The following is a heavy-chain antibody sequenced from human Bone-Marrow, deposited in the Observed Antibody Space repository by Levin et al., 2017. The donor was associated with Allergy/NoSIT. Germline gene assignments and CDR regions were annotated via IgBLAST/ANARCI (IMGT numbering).Heavy chain of an antibody. J-gene: IGHJ4*02. V-gene: IGHV4-31*11. D-gene: IGHD5/OR15-5a*01. CDR1: GVSVTRVNYY. Sequence: PSETLSLTCAVSGVSVTRVNYYLYWFRQHPGQGLEWMGYISYSGNTFYNPSLESRILISLDTSENRFFLKLNSVTDADTAVYYCARGPSDALTGVFPGPQLDYWGQGTLVTVSS. CDR2: ISYSGNT. CDR3: ARGPSDALTGVFPGPQLDY.